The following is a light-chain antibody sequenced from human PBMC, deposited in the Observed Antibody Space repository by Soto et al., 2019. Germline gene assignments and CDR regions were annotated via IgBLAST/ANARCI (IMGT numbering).Light chain of an antibody. CDR3: QSYDSSLSGSGV. J-gene: IGLJ1*01. CDR1: SSNIGAGYD. CDR2: GNS. Sequence: QSVLPQPPSVSGAPGQGVTISCTGSSSNIGAGYDVHWYQQLPGTAPKLLIYGNSNRPSGVPDRFSGSKSGTSASLAITGLQAEDEADYYCQSYDSSLSGSGVFGTGTKLTVL. V-gene: IGLV1-40*01.